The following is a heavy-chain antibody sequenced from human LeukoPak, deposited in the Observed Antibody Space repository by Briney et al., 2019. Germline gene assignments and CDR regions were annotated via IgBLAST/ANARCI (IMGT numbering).Heavy chain of an antibody. CDR1: GGSISSYY. CDR3: ARLLGYSSGYSLSSFDY. V-gene: IGHV4-59*08. Sequence: SQTLSLTHTLSGGSISSYYWSWIRQPPGKGLEWIGYIYYSGSTNYNPSLKSRVTISVDTSKNQFSLKMSSVTAADTAVYYCARLLGYSSGYSLSSFDYWGQGTLVTVSS. D-gene: IGHD3-22*01. CDR2: IYYSGST. J-gene: IGHJ4*02.